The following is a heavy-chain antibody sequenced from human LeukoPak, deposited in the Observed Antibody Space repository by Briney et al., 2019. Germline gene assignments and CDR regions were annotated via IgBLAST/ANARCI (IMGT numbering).Heavy chain of an antibody. J-gene: IGHJ4*02. Sequence: GGSLRLSCAASGFTFSSYGMSWVRQAPGKGLEWVSAISGSGGSTYYADSVKGRFTVSRDNSKNTLYLQMNSLRAEDTAVYYCARRTYRYVFDYWGQGTLVTVSS. CDR1: GFTFSSYG. D-gene: IGHD3-16*02. CDR2: ISGSGGST. V-gene: IGHV3-23*01. CDR3: ARRTYRYVFDY.